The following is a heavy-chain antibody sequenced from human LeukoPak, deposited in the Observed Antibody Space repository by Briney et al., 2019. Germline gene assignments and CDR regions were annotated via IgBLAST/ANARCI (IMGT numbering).Heavy chain of an antibody. CDR1: GFTFSSYS. J-gene: IGHJ4*02. V-gene: IGHV3-7*01. D-gene: IGHD4-11*01. Sequence: PGGSLRLSCAASGFTFSSYSMNWVRQAPGKGLEWVANIKQDESEKYYMDSVKGRFTISRDNAKNSLSLHMSSLRADDTAVYYCARVGRDSKYGYFDFWGQGTLVTVSS. CDR2: IKQDESEK. CDR3: ARVGRDSKYGYFDF.